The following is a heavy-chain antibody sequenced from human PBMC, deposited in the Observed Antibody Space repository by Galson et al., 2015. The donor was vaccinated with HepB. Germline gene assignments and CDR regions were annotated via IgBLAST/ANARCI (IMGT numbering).Heavy chain of an antibody. Sequence: SLRLSCAASGFTFSSYGMHWVRQAPGKGLEWVAVISYDGSNKYYADSVKGRFTISRDNSKNTLYLQMNSLRAEDTAVYYCARDSRYSYGSGAFDIWGQGTMVTVSS. V-gene: IGHV3-30*03. CDR3: ARDSRYSYGSGAFDI. D-gene: IGHD5-18*01. J-gene: IGHJ3*02. CDR2: ISYDGSNK. CDR1: GFTFSSYG.